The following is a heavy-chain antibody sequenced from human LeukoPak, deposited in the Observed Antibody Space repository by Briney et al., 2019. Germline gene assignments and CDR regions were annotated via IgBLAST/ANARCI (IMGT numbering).Heavy chain of an antibody. Sequence: SETLSLTCTVSGGSISSYYWSWIRQPPGKGLEWIGYIYYSGSTNYNPSLKSRVTISVDTSKNQFSLKLSSVTAADTAVYYCARDSYKGKGRAFDIWGQGTMVTVSS. CDR2: IYYSGST. V-gene: IGHV4-59*01. D-gene: IGHD1-1*01. CDR3: ARDSYKGKGRAFDI. J-gene: IGHJ3*02. CDR1: GGSISSYY.